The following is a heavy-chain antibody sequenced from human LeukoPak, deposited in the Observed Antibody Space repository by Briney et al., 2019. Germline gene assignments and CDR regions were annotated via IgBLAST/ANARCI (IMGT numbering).Heavy chain of an antibody. CDR3: ARASGSYRDY. J-gene: IGHJ4*02. CDR1: GGSSSGYY. Sequence: PSETLSLTCAVYGGSSSGYYWSWIRQPPGKGLEWIGEINHSGSTNYSPSLKSRVTISVDTSKNQFSLKLSSVTAADTAVYYCARASGSYRDYWGQGTLVTVSS. D-gene: IGHD1-26*01. CDR2: INHSGST. V-gene: IGHV4-34*01.